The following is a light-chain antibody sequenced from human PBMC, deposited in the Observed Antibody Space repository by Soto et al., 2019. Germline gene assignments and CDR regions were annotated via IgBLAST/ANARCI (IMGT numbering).Light chain of an antibody. J-gene: IGKJ2*01. CDR2: LGF. V-gene: IGKV2-28*01. CDR3: VQGIHPLRST. Sequence: DIVMTQSPLSLAVSPGESASISCRSSQRLLHRNGNNNMDWYLHKPGQSPQLLSCLGFTRASGVTDRFSGSGSGTACTLKISSVQAGDVGVYYCVQGIHPLRSTFGQGTILEI. CDR1: QRLLHRNGNNN.